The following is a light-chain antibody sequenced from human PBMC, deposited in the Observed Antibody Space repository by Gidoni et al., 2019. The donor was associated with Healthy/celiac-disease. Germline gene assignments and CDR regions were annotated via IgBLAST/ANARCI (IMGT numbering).Light chain of an antibody. CDR1: QGISSY. J-gene: IGKJ1*01. CDR2: AAS. V-gene: IGKV1-8*01. Sequence: AIRMTQSPSSFSASTGDRVTITCRANQGISSYLAWYQQKPGKAPKLLIDAASTLQSGVPSRFSGSGSGTDFTLTISCLQSEDFATYYCQQYYSYPWTFXXXTKVEIK. CDR3: QQYYSYPWT.